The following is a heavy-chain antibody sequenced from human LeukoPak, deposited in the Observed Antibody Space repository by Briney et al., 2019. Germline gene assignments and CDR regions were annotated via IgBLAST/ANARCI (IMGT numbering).Heavy chain of an antibody. CDR3: ARGFRYYYYGMDV. Sequence: PSETLSLTCAVSGYSISSGYYWGWIRQPPGQGLEWIRSIYHSGSTYYNPSLKSRVTISVDTSKNQFSLKLSSVTAADTAVYYCARGFRYYYYGMDVWGKGTTVTVSS. CDR2: IYHSGST. V-gene: IGHV4-38-2*01. CDR1: GYSISSGYY. J-gene: IGHJ6*04.